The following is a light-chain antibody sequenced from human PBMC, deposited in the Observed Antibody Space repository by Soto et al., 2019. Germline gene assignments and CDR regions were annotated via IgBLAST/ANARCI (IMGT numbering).Light chain of an antibody. Sequence: QSALTQPASVSGSPGQSITISCTGTSSDVGGYNYVSWYQQYPGKAPKLLIFDVSDRPSGVSNRFSGSKSGNTASLTISGLQAEDEADYYCGSYTSSSTVGLGGGTKLTVL. CDR2: DVS. V-gene: IGLV2-14*01. CDR3: GSYTSSSTVG. J-gene: IGLJ2*01. CDR1: SSDVGGYNY.